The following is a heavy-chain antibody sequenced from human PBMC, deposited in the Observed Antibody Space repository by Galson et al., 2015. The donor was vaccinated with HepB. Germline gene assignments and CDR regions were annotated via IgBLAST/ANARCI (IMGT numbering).Heavy chain of an antibody. D-gene: IGHD2-2*01. CDR1: GGSIRSSGYC. CDR3: ARDTFYCSSTSCSSYFDY. CDR2: ICYSGSS. Sequence: LSLTCTVSGGSIRSSGYCWGWFRQPPGKGLEWIGSICYSGSSFSNPSLESRVAISVDTSKSQFSLKLNSVTAADTAVYYCARDTFYCSSTSCSSYFDYWGQGTLVTVSS. V-gene: IGHV4-39*02. J-gene: IGHJ4*02.